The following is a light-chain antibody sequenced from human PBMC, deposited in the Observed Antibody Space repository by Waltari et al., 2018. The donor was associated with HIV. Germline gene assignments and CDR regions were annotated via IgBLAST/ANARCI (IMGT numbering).Light chain of an antibody. CDR1: NIGSKS. J-gene: IGLJ1*01. CDR2: DDS. V-gene: IGLV3-21*04. Sequence: SYVLTQPPSVSVAPGKTARITCGGNNIGSKSVHWYQQKPGQPPVLVIYDDSHRPSGVPERLSGSNAGNTATLTISRVEAGDEADYYCQVWDSSSDHYVFGAGTKVTVL. CDR3: QVWDSSSDHYV.